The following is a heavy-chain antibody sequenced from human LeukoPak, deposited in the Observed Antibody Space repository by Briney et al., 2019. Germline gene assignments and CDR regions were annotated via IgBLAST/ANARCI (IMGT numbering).Heavy chain of an antibody. Sequence: ASVRVSCKASGYTFTSYGISWVRQAPGQGLEWMGWISAYNGNTNCAQKLQGRVTMTTDTSTSTAYMELRSLRSDDTAVYYCALIVVVPAAHDDAFDIWGQGTMVTVSS. D-gene: IGHD2-2*01. V-gene: IGHV1-18*01. CDR2: ISAYNGNT. J-gene: IGHJ3*02. CDR1: GYTFTSYG. CDR3: ALIVVVPAAHDDAFDI.